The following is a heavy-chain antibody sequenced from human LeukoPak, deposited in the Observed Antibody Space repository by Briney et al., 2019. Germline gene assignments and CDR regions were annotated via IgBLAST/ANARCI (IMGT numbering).Heavy chain of an antibody. CDR2: ISSSGSTI. J-gene: IGHJ3*02. V-gene: IGHV3-48*03. D-gene: IGHD1-26*01. CDR1: GFTFSSYE. CDR3: AKDGVGATPGGDAFDI. Sequence: PGGSLRLSCAASGFTFSSYEMNWVRQAPGKGLEWVSYISSSGSTIYYADSVKGRFTISRDNAKNSLYLQMNSLRAEDTAVYYCAKDGVGATPGGDAFDIWGQGTMVTVSS.